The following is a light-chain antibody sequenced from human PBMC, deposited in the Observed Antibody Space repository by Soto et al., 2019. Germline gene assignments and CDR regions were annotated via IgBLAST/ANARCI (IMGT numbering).Light chain of an antibody. Sequence: EIVMTQSPATLSVPPGDRATLSCRASESVRSNLAWYQQKPGQAPRLLIHGASIRAADIPARFSGSGSGTQFTLTISTVQSEDFAVYYCQQYYDWPTITFGQGTLLE. CDR2: GAS. V-gene: IGKV3-15*01. J-gene: IGKJ5*01. CDR1: ESVRSN. CDR3: QQYYDWPTIT.